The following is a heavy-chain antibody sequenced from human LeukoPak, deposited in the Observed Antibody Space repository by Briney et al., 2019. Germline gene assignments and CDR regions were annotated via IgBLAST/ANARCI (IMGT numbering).Heavy chain of an antibody. J-gene: IGHJ6*02. D-gene: IGHD5-12*01. CDR3: AREASHKRGYSGYEVYYYGMDV. CDR2: ISYDGSNK. Sequence: PGGSLRLSCAASGFTFSSHAMHWVRQAPGKGLEWVAVISYDGSNKYYADSVKGRFTISRDNSKNTLYLQMNSLRAEDTAVYYCAREASHKRGYSGYEVYYYGMDVWGQGTTVTVSS. V-gene: IGHV3-30-3*01. CDR1: GFTFSSHA.